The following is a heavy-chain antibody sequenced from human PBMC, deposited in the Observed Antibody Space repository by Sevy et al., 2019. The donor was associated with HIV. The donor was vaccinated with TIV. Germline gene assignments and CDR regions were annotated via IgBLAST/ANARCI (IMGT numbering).Heavy chain of an antibody. CDR3: ARGGGFYGDYPFDY. V-gene: IGHV3-7*01. D-gene: IGHD4-17*01. CDR2: IKQDGSEQ. Sequence: GGSLRLSCSASGFAFSAYWMVWVRQGPGKGLEWAANIKQDGSEQNYVDSVEGRFTISRDNGKNLLYLQMNDLRAEDTAVYYCARGGGFYGDYPFDYWGHGTLVTVSS. J-gene: IGHJ4*01. CDR1: GFAFSAYW.